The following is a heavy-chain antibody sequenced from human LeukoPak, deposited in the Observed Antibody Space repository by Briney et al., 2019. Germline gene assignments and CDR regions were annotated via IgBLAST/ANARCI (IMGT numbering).Heavy chain of an antibody. Sequence: GRSLRLSCAASGFTFSSYAMHWVRQAPGKGLEWVAVISYHGSNKYYADSVKGRFTISRDNSKNTLYLQMNSLRAEDTAVYYCARGPPEPGSPPFDPWGQGTLVTVSS. CDR1: GFTFSSYA. V-gene: IGHV3-30-3*01. D-gene: IGHD2-15*01. CDR2: ISYHGSNK. CDR3: ARGPPEPGSPPFDP. J-gene: IGHJ5*02.